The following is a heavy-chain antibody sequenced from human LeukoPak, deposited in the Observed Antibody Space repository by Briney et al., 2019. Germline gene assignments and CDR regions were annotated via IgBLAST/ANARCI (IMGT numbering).Heavy chain of an antibody. J-gene: IGHJ4*02. V-gene: IGHV4-59*08. CDR3: ASGYNSDWYYFDY. Sequence: SETLSLTCTVSGGSISSYYWSWIRQPPGKGLEWIGYIYYSGSTNCNPSLKSRVTTSVDTSKNQFSLKLSSVTAADTAVYYCASGYNSDWYYFDYWGQGTLVTVSS. CDR1: GGSISSYY. D-gene: IGHD6-19*01. CDR2: IYYSGST.